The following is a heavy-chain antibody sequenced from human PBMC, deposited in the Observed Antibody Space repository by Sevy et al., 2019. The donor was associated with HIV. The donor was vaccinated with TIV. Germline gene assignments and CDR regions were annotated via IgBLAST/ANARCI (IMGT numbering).Heavy chain of an antibody. J-gene: IGHJ5*02. Sequence: GGSLRLSCAASGFTFSSYGMHWVRQAPGKGLEWVAIIWYDGSNKYYADSVKGRFTISRDNSKNTPYLQMNSLRAEDTAVYYCAKDVGRAGITWFDPWGQGTLVTVSS. CDR1: GFTFSSYG. CDR3: AKDVGRAGITWFDP. V-gene: IGHV3-33*06. D-gene: IGHD6-19*01. CDR2: IWYDGSNK.